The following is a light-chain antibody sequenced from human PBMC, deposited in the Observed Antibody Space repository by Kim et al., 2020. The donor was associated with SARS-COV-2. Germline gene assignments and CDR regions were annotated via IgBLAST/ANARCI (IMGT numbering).Light chain of an antibody. CDR2: SND. CDR3: ATWDDSLNGWV. CDR1: SSNIGTNP. J-gene: IGLJ3*02. V-gene: IGLV1-44*01. Sequence: QSVLTQPPSASGTPGQRVSVSCSGSSSNIGTNPVIWYQQFPGTAPKLLIYSNDQRPSGVPDRFSGSKSATSASLAISGLQSEDEANYYCATWDDSLNGWVFGGGTQLTVL.